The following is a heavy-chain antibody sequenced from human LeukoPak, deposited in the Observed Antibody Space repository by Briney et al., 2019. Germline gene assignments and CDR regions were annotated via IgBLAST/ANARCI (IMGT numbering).Heavy chain of an antibody. J-gene: IGHJ4*02. D-gene: IGHD1-26*01. CDR1: GLTFSTYW. Sequence: GGSLRLSCAASGLTFSTYWMHWVRHAPGKGLARVARINPDGSIRTYANSVQGRVTISRDTAKDTLFLQMNSLRAEDTAVYYCAREARVGGALQYWGQGTPVTVSS. V-gene: IGHV3-74*03. CDR2: INPDGSIR. CDR3: AREARVGGALQY.